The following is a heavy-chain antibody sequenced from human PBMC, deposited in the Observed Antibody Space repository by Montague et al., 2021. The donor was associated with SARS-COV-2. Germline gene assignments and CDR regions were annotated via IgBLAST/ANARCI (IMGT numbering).Heavy chain of an antibody. CDR2: ISWNSGSL. Sequence: SLRLSCAASGFPFDKHAMFWVRQAPGKGLEWVSGISWNSGSLGYADSLKGRFTASRDNAKNSLYMQMNSLRPDDTALYYCAKGPRHDVASGLDHWGQGTLVTVSS. CDR3: AKGPRHDVASGLDH. J-gene: IGHJ4*02. V-gene: IGHV3-9*01. CDR1: GFPFDKHA. D-gene: IGHD6-13*01.